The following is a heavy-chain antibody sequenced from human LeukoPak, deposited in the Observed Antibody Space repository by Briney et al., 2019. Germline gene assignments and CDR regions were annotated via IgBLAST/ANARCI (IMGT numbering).Heavy chain of an antibody. V-gene: IGHV3-7*01. CDR3: ARASGYSYGSDAFDI. CDR2: IKQDGSEK. CDR1: GFTFRSYW. D-gene: IGHD5-18*01. J-gene: IGHJ3*02. Sequence: GGSLRLSCAASGFTFRSYWMSWVREAPGKGLGWEANIKQDGSEKYYVDSVKGRFTISRDNAKNSLYLQMNSLRAEDTAVYYCARASGYSYGSDAFDIRGQGTMVTVSS.